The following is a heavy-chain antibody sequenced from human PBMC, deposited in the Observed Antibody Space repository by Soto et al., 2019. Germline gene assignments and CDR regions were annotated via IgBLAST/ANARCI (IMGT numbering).Heavy chain of an antibody. CDR1: GFTFSSYA. CDR2: ISDSGTGT. Sequence: EVQILESGGGLEQPGGSLRLSCAASGFTFSSYAMYWVRQAPGKGLAWVSGISDSGTGTYYADSVKGRFTISRDNSKNTVYLQMKRLRAEDTAVYYCAKDHTVVIRDAFYIWGQGTMVNVSS. D-gene: IGHD3-22*01. V-gene: IGHV3-23*01. CDR3: AKDHTVVIRDAFYI. J-gene: IGHJ3*02.